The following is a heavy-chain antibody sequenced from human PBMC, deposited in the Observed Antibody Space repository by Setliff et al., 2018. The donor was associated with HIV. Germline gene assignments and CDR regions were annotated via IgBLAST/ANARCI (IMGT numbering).Heavy chain of an antibody. J-gene: IGHJ5*02. CDR3: ARRSDWFDP. V-gene: IGHV4-4*09. CDR1: GDSISSYF. Sequence: PSETLSLTCTVSGDSISSYFWSWIRQSPGKGLEWIGFRSTTGSTNYNPSLRSRVTISVDTSKNQFSLKVNSVTAADTAVYFCARRSDWFDPWGQGTLVTVSS. CDR2: RSTTGST.